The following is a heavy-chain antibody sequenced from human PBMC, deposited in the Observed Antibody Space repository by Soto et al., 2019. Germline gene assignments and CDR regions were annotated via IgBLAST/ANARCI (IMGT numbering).Heavy chain of an antibody. V-gene: IGHV3-30-3*01. D-gene: IGHD6-19*01. CDR2: ISYDGSNK. CDR3: ARDVSWLGSLDY. Sequence: PGGSLRLSCAASGFTFSSYAMHWVRQAPGKGLEWVAVISYDGSNKYYADPVKGRFTISRDNSKNTLYLQMNSLRAEDTAVYYCARDVSWLGSLDYWGQGTLVTVSS. J-gene: IGHJ4*02. CDR1: GFTFSSYA.